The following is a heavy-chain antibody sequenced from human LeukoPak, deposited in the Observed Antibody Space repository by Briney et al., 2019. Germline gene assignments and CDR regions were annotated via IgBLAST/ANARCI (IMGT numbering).Heavy chain of an antibody. J-gene: IGHJ4*02. V-gene: IGHV4-59*12. CDR1: GDSISGNY. D-gene: IGHD3-10*01. Sequence: SETLSLTCTVSGDSISGNYWTWIRQPPGMGLEWIGYIFSSGSTNYNPSLKSRVTISVDTSKNQFSLKLSSVTAADTAVYYCARETITMVRGVLDYWGQGTLVTVSS. CDR3: ARETITMVRGVLDY. CDR2: IFSSGST.